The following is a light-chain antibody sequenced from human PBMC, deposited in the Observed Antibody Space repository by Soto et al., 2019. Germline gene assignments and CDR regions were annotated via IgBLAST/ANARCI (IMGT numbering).Light chain of an antibody. CDR2: RAS. CDR3: QQYQNLWT. J-gene: IGKJ1*01. CDR1: QTIYSN. V-gene: IGKV3-15*01. Sequence: IVLTQSPGTLSLSPGERATLSCRASQTIYSNVAWYQRRPGQAPRLLIYRASARATGIPARFSGSGSGTEFTLTIGSLQSEDSAVYYCQQYQNLWTFGQGTKVDIK.